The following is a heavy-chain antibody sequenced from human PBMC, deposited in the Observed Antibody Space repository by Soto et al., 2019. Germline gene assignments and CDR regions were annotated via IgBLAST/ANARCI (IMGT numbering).Heavy chain of an antibody. V-gene: IGHV1-69*13. D-gene: IGHD3-3*01. CDR1: GGTFSSYA. J-gene: IGHJ6*02. Sequence: GASVKVSCKASGGTFSSYAISWVRQAPGQGLEWMGGIIPIFGTANYAQKFQGRVTITADESTSTAHMELSSLRSEDTAVYYCARDRYDFWSGYNEYYYYGMDVWGQGTTVTVSS. CDR2: IIPIFGTA. CDR3: ARDRYDFWSGYNEYYYYGMDV.